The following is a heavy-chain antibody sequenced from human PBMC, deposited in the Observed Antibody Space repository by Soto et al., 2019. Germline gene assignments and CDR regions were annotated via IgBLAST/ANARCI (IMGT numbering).Heavy chain of an antibody. Sequence: GGSLRLCYAASGLTFSSYAMSWVRQAPGKGLEWVSAISGSGGSTYYADSVKGRFTISRDNSKNTLYLQMNSLRAEDTAVYYCAKTPHYDFWSGYPSLQLWGQGTLVTVSS. CDR2: ISGSGGST. CDR3: AKTPHYDFWSGYPSLQL. J-gene: IGHJ4*02. CDR1: GLTFSSYA. D-gene: IGHD3-3*01. V-gene: IGHV3-23*01.